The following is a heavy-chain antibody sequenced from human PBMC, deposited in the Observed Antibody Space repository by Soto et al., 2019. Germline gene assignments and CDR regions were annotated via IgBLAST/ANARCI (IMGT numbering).Heavy chain of an antibody. Sequence: QLQLQESGPGLVKPSETLSLTCTVSGGSISSSSYYWGWIRQPPGKGLEWIGSIYYSGSTYYNPSLKSRVTISVDTSKNQFSLKLSSVTAADTAVYYCASNSENDYGDYYGMDVWGQGTTVTISS. J-gene: IGHJ6*02. CDR3: ASNSENDYGDYYGMDV. V-gene: IGHV4-39*01. CDR1: GGSISSSSYY. D-gene: IGHD4-17*01. CDR2: IYYSGST.